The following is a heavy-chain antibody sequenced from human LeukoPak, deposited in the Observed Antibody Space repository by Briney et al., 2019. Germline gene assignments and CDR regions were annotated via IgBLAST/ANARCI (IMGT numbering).Heavy chain of an antibody. CDR1: GGTFSSYA. CDR3: ALPKMSGAFDS. V-gene: IGHV1-69*13. D-gene: IGHD2-2*01. CDR2: IIPIFGTA. J-gene: IGHJ4*02. Sequence: VASVKVSCKASGGTFSSYAISWVRQAPGQGLEWMGGIIPIFGTADYAQKFQGRVTITADESTSTAYMELSSLRSEDTAVYYCALPKMSGAFDSWGQGTLVIVSS.